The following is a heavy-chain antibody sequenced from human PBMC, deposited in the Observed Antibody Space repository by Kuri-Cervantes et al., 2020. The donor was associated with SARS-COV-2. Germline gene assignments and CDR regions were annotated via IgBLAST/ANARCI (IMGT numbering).Heavy chain of an antibody. CDR3: ARGGSSYYCYAMDV. CDR2: IKQDGSKE. J-gene: IGHJ6*02. D-gene: IGHD6-6*01. Sequence: GGSLRLSCEASGFTFNNFWMSWVRQAPGKGLEWVANIKQDGSKENYVDSVKGRFTISRDNSKNTLYLQMNSLRAEDTAVYYCARGGSSYYCYAMDVWGRGTTVTVSS. V-gene: IGHV3-7*03. CDR1: GFTFNNFW.